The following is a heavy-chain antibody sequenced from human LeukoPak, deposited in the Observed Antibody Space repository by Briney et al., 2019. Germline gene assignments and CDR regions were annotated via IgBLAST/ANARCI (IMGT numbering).Heavy chain of an antibody. CDR1: GYTFTSYG. Sequence: ASVKVSCTASGYTFTSYGISWERHPPGQRLESLGWISAYHGNTKHAQQLQGRVTMTTDTSTSTAYTELRSPRSDDTAVYYCARDPRYCSGGSCYYYGMDVWGQGTTVTVSS. D-gene: IGHD2-15*01. CDR2: ISAYHGNT. J-gene: IGHJ6*02. CDR3: ARDPRYCSGGSCYYYGMDV. V-gene: IGHV1-18*01.